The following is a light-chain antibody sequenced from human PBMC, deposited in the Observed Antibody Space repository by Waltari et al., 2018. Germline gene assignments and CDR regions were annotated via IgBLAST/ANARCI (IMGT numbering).Light chain of an antibody. CDR3: CSYIRNVTWV. CDR2: EDT. J-gene: IGLJ3*02. Sequence: QSALTQPASVSGSPGQSITISCLGTSSDVGGYSLVSWYQQHPGKAPELMIYEDTKRPAGVSNRLSGFKTGNTASLTISGLQAEDEADYYCCSYIRNVTWVFGGGTKLTVL. CDR1: SSDVGGYSL. V-gene: IGLV2-23*01.